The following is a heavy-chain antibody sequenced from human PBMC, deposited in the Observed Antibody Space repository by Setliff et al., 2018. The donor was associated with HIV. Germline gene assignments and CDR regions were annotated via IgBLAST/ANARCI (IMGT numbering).Heavy chain of an antibody. CDR2: IAYSGTTMYF. CDR3: ARGPPFAY. J-gene: IGHJ4*02. V-gene: IGHV4-39*07. Sequence: PSETLSLTCNVSGGPFIGSSFQSTWIRQAPGKGLEWIGDIAYSGTTMYFNYNPSLESRLSLSGDTSRHQFSLKLTSVTADDTGIYYCARGPPFAYWGQGLLVTVSS. CDR1: GGPFIGSSFQ.